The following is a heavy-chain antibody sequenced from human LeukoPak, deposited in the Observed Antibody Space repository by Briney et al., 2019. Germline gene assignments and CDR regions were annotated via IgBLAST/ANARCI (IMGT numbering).Heavy chain of an antibody. CDR2: IIPIFGTA. CDR3: ARENPSGYYNRPIDY. D-gene: IGHD3-22*01. Sequence: ASVKVSCKASGGTFSSYAISWVRQAPGQGLEWMGGIIPIFGTANYAQKFQGRVTITADESTSTAYMELSSLRSEDTAIYYCARENPSGYYNRPIDYWGQGTLVTVSS. V-gene: IGHV1-69*13. J-gene: IGHJ4*02. CDR1: GGTFSSYA.